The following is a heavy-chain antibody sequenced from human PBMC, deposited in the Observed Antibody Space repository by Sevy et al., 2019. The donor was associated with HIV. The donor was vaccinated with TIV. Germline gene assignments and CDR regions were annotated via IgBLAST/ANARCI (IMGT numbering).Heavy chain of an antibody. CDR3: AAAYYDSSGYFATGYGMDV. J-gene: IGHJ6*02. D-gene: IGHD3-22*01. V-gene: IGHV4-30-4*01. Sequence: SETLSLTCTVSGGSISSGDYYWSWIRQPPGKGLEWIGYIYYSGSTYYNPSLKSRVTISVDTSKNQFSLKLSSVTAADTAGYYGAAAYYDSSGYFATGYGMDVWGQGTTVTVSS. CDR2: IYYSGST. CDR1: GGSISSGDYY.